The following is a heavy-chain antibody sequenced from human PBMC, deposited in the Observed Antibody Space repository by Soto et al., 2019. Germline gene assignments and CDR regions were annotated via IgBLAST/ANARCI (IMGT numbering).Heavy chain of an antibody. V-gene: IGHV3-74*01. CDR2: INSDGSTT. CDR3: ARDLTTTPY. Sequence: PGGSLRLSCAASGFTFSAYLMHWVRQAPGKGLVWVSRINSDGSTTNYADSVKGRFTISRDNAKNTLYLQMNSLTAEDTAVYYCARDLTTTPYWGPGTLVTVSS. D-gene: IGHD1-1*01. CDR1: GFTFSAYL. J-gene: IGHJ4*02.